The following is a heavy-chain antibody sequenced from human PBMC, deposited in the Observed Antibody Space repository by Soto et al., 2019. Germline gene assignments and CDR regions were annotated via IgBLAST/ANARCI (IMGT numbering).Heavy chain of an antibody. J-gene: IGHJ4*02. CDR2: IYHSGST. CDR3: ARVVYSGNFFDY. Sequence: SETLSLTCTVSGGSISSGGHYWSWIRQHPGKGLEWIGYIYHSGSTYYNPSLKSRVTISVDTSEKQFSLQLSSVTAADTAVYYCARVVYSGNFFDYWGQGTPVTVS. CDR1: GGSISSGGHY. V-gene: IGHV4-31*03. D-gene: IGHD6-13*01.